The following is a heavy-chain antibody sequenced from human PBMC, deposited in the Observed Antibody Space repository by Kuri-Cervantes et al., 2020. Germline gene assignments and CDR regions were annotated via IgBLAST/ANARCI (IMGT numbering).Heavy chain of an antibody. D-gene: IGHD6-13*01. V-gene: IGHV3-74*01. Sequence: GESLKISCEVSGFTFSSYWMHWVRQVPGKGLVWVSRINSDGSITSYADSVKGRFTISRDTSNNTLYLQMNSLRAEDTAVYYCAKDRSSSWAFDYWGQGTLVTVSS. CDR2: INSDGSIT. CDR1: GFTFSSYW. J-gene: IGHJ4*02. CDR3: AKDRSSSWAFDY.